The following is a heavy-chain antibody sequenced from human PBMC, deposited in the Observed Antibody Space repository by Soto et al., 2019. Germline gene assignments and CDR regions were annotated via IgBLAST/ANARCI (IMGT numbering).Heavy chain of an antibody. CDR3: ARSLRGIIIDFDY. CDR2: ISYDGSNK. CDR1: GFTFSSYA. D-gene: IGHD3-10*01. V-gene: IGHV3-30-3*01. Sequence: GGSLRLSCAASGFTFSSYAMHWVRQAPGKGLEWVSVISYDGSNKYYVDSVKGRFTISRDNSKDTLYLQMNSLRAEDTAVYYCARSLRGIIIDFDYWGQGTQVTVSS. J-gene: IGHJ4*02.